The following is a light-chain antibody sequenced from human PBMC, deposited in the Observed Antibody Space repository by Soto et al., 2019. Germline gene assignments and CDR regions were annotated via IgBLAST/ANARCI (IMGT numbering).Light chain of an antibody. Sequence: EILLTQSPGTLSLSPGERATLSCRASQSVSSSYLAWYQQKPGQAPRLLIYGASSRATGIPDRFSGSGSGTVFTLTISRLEPEDFEVYYCQQYVSSPETFGQGTKVDIK. J-gene: IGKJ1*01. CDR3: QQYVSSPET. CDR2: GAS. CDR1: QSVSSSY. V-gene: IGKV3-20*01.